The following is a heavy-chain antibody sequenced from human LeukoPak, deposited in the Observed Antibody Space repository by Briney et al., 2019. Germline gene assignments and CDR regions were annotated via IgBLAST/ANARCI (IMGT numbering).Heavy chain of an antibody. Sequence: SETLSLTCTVSGGSISSYYWSWIRQPAGKGLEWIGRIYTSGSTDYNPSLKSRVTMSVDTSKNQFSLKLSSVTAADTAVYYCASSPFTFGGVIVWTFDYWGQGTLVTVSS. J-gene: IGHJ4*02. CDR3: ASSPFTFGGVIVWTFDY. CDR1: GGSISSYY. D-gene: IGHD3-16*02. CDR2: IYTSGST. V-gene: IGHV4-4*07.